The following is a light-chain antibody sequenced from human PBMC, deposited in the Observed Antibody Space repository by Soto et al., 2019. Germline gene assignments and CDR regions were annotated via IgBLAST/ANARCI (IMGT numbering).Light chain of an antibody. CDR2: DVS. J-gene: IGLJ1*01. Sequence: QSALTQPASVSGSPGQSITISCTGTSSDVGGYNYVSWYQQHPGRAPKLMIYDVSNQPSGVSNRFSGSKSGNTASLTISGLQAEDEADYYCSSYRSSSTFVFGTGTKFTVL. CDR1: SSDVGGYNY. CDR3: SSYRSSSTFV. V-gene: IGLV2-14*01.